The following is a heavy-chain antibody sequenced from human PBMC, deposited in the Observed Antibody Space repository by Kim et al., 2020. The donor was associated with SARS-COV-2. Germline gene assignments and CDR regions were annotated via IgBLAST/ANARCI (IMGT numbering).Heavy chain of an antibody. CDR3: ARDHKQPLGYYYGMDV. CDR2: IYYSGST. Sequence: SETLSLTCTVSGGSISSGGYYWSWIRQHPGKGLEWIGYIYYSGSTYYNPSLKSRVTISVDTSKNQFSLKLSSVTAADTAVYYCARDHKQPLGYYYGMDVWGQGTTVTVSS. CDR1: GGSISSGGYY. J-gene: IGHJ6*02. V-gene: IGHV4-31*03. D-gene: IGHD6-13*01.